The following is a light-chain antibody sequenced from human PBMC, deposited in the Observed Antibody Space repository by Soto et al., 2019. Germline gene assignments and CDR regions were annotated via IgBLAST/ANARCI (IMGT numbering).Light chain of an antibody. CDR1: SSDVGGYNY. CDR2: EVS. V-gene: IGLV2-14*01. CDR3: QSYDSSLSAL. Sequence: QSVLTQPASVSGSPGQSITISCTGTSSDVGGYNYVSWYQQHPGKAPKLMIYEVSNRPSGVPDRFSGSKSGTSASLAITGLQAEDEADYYCQSYDSSLSALFGGGTKLTVL. J-gene: IGLJ2*01.